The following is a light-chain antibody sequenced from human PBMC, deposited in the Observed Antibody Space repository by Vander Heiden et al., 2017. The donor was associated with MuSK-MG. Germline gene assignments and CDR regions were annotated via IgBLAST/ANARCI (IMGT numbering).Light chain of an antibody. Sequence: LVFRQSPGTLSFSPGERATLSCRASQSISSTYLAWYHQKPGQAPRPLIYGDSTRATGIPDRLIGSGSGTELTVTLSRPEPEDSAVHYSQQEGYSPYTLGQGT. CDR3: QQEGYSPYT. V-gene: IGKV3-20*01. J-gene: IGKJ2*01. CDR1: QSISSTY. CDR2: GDS.